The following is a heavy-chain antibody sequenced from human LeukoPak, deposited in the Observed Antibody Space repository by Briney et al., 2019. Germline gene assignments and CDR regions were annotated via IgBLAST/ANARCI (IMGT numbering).Heavy chain of an antibody. CDR3: ARGRSTGWFLAHYFDN. V-gene: IGHV4-34*01. CDR1: NGSLSSYY. D-gene: IGHD6-19*01. Sequence: PSETLSLTCVVSNGSLSSYYWSWIRQSPEKGLEWIGEISHRGSTNYNPSFQSRVTISVATSKNHFSLKLTSVSAADTAVYYCARGRSTGWFLAHYFDNWGQGTLVTVSS. J-gene: IGHJ4*02. CDR2: ISHRGST.